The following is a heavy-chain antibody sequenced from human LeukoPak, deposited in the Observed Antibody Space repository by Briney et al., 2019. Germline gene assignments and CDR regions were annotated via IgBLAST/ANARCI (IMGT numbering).Heavy chain of an antibody. CDR2: INPNSGGT. CDR1: GYTFTGYY. V-gene: IGHV1-2*02. CDR3: APKGDYDFWSGYSAFDY. D-gene: IGHD3-3*01. Sequence: ASVKVSCKASGYTFTGYYMHWVRQAPGQGLEWMGWINPNSGGTNYAKKFQGRVTMTRDTSISTAYMELSRLRSDDTAVYYCAPKGDYDFWSGYSAFDYWGQGTLVTVSS. J-gene: IGHJ4*02.